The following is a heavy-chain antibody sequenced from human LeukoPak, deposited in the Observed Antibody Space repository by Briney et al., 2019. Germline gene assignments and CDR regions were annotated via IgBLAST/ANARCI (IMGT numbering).Heavy chain of an antibody. CDR1: GYTFTSYA. V-gene: IGHV1-2*02. Sequence: ASVKVSCKASGYTFTSYAMNWARQAPGQGLEWMGWINPNSGGTNYAQKFQGRVTMTRDTSISTAYMELSRLRSDDTAVYYCARASRPYYDILTGYYLDYWGQGTLVTVSS. CDR2: INPNSGGT. J-gene: IGHJ4*02. D-gene: IGHD3-9*01. CDR3: ARASRPYYDILTGYYLDY.